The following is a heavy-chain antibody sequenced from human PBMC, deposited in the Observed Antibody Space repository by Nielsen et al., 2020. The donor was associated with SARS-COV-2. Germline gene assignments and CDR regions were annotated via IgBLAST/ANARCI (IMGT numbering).Heavy chain of an antibody. D-gene: IGHD5-18*01. CDR1: GFTFSTFE. Sequence: GSLRLSCAASGFTFSTFEMNWVRQAPGKGLEWLSYISSSGSNKYYADSVKDRLTISRDNAKNSLYLQMNSLRAEDTAVYYCAREDSYDAFDIWGQGTMVTVSS. V-gene: IGHV3-48*03. J-gene: IGHJ3*02. CDR2: ISSSGSNK. CDR3: AREDSYDAFDI.